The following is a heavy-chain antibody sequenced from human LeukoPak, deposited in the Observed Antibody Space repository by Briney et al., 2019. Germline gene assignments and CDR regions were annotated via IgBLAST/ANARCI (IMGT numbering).Heavy chain of an antibody. CDR1: GGSINSGSYY. V-gene: IGHV4-61*02. CDR2: IYTSGST. J-gene: IGHJ6*03. D-gene: IGHD6-13*01. Sequence: SETLSLTWTGSGGSINSGSYYWSWIRPPAGKGLEWVGRIYTSGSTSYNPSLKSRLTISIDTSKNQFSLSLSSVTAADTAVYYCARDNWSAAAGHYYYMHVWGKGPTVTVSS. CDR3: ARDNWSAAAGHYYYMHV.